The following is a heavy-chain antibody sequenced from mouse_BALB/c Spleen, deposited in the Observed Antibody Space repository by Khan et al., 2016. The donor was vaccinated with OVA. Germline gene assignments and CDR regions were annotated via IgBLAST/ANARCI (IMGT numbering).Heavy chain of an antibody. CDR2: INTYTGEP. CDR3: AKTYYRYDRYFDD. D-gene: IGHD2-9*01. Sequence: QIQLVQSGPELKKPGETVKISCKASGYTFTNYGMNWVKQAPGKGLKWMGWINTYTGEPTYADDFKGRFAFSLETSASTAYLQINNLKNEDMATYFCAKTYYRYDRYFDDWGAGTTVTVSS. J-gene: IGHJ1*01. V-gene: IGHV9-1*02. CDR1: GYTFTNYG.